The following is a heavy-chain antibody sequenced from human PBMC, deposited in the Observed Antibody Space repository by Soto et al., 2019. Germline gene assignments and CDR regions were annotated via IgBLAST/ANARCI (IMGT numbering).Heavy chain of an antibody. V-gene: IGHV1-69*08. CDR1: GGTFSSYT. Sequence: SVKVSCKASGGTFSSYTISWVRQAPGQGLEWMGRIIPILGTANYAQKFQGRVTITADESTSTAYMELSSLRSEDTAVYYCARRAHGMAVWGQGTTVTGSS. CDR3: ARRAHGMAV. J-gene: IGHJ6*02. CDR2: IIPILGTA.